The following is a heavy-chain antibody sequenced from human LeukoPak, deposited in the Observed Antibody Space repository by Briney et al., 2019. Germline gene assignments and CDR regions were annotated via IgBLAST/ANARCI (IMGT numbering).Heavy chain of an antibody. CDR3: ANVGVAAASPPFYLDV. Sequence: PGGSLRLSCAASGFTFSNYAMVWVRQAPGKGLDWVSAMTSDGRTFYADSVRGRVTISRDNSKTTLYLQMNSLGAEDTAEYFCANVGVAAASPPFYLDVWGKGTTVTVSS. V-gene: IGHV3-23*01. CDR1: GFTFSNYA. J-gene: IGHJ6*03. D-gene: IGHD2-2*01. CDR2: MTSDGRT.